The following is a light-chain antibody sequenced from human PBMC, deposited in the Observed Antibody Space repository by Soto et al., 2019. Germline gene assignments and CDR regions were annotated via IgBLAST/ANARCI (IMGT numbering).Light chain of an antibody. CDR2: EVS. V-gene: IGKV2D-29*02. CDR1: QSLLHRDGKTY. CDR3: MQDVELPFT. J-gene: IGKJ4*01. Sequence: DVVMTQTPLSLSVTPGQPASMSCKSSQSLLHRDGKTYLYWYLQKPGQSPQLXIYEVSNRFSGGSDRFSASGSGTDFTLKISRVEAGDVGVYYCMQDVELPFTFGGGTKVDIK.